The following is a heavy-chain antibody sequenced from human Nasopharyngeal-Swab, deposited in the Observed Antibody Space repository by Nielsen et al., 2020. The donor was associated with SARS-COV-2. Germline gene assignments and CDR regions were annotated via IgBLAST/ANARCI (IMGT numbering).Heavy chain of an antibody. CDR2: ISWDGGST. CDR1: GFTFDDYT. D-gene: IGHD2-15*01. J-gene: IGHJ6*02. CDR3: VRDCSGGSCRPNYYYGMDV. V-gene: IGHV3-43*01. Sequence: GESLKISCAASGFTFDDYTMHWVRQAPGKGLEWVSLISWDGGSTYYVDSVKGRFTISRDNAKNSVYLQMNSLRAEDTAVYYCVRDCSGGSCRPNYYYGMDVWGQGTTVTVSS.